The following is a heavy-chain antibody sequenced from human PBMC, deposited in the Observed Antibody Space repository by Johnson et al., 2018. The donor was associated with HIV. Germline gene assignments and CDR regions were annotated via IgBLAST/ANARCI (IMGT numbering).Heavy chain of an antibody. Sequence: VQLVESGGGVVRPGGSLRLSCTASGFMFDDYGMSWVRQAPGKGLEWVSGINWNGGKTAYADSVKGRFTISRDNAKNSLYLQMSSLRGEDTALYYCAARGYSAYDPMFLDIWGQGTMVTVSS. D-gene: IGHD5-12*01. CDR3: AARGYSAYDPMFLDI. CDR1: GFMFDDYG. V-gene: IGHV3-20*04. CDR2: INWNGGKT. J-gene: IGHJ3*02.